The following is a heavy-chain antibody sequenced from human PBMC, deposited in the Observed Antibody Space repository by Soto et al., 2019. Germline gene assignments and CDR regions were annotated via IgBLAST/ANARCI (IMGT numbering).Heavy chain of an antibody. CDR2: IFSNDEK. CDR3: GRILRRDYYPPFF. Sequence: RPTLVTPARTLRKKCTASGMSLSKDRTGVSWIRQPPGKALEWLAHIFSNDEKSYTTSLKNRLTISKDTSKSQVVPSMTSMAPVDTGTYFCGRILRRDYYPPFFWGHGTQVAV. D-gene: IGHD3-22*01. CDR1: GMSLSKDRTG. J-gene: IGHJ4*01. V-gene: IGHV2-26*01.